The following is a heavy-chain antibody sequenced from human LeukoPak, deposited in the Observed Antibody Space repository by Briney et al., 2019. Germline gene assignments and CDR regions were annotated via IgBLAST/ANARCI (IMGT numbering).Heavy chain of an antibody. CDR1: GFTFSDEY. CDR3: ASRDNWNQGDY. Sequence: PGGSLRLSCAASGFTFSDEYFHWVGQAPGRGLEWVSLIYGDGTTFYADSVKGRFTISRDNSKNTLYLQMNSLRAEDTAVYYCASRDNWNQGDYWGQGTLVTVSS. J-gene: IGHJ4*02. CDR2: IYGDGTT. D-gene: IGHD1-20*01. V-gene: IGHV3-53*01.